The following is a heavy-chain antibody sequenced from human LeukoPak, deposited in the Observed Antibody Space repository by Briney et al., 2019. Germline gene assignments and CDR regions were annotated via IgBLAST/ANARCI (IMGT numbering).Heavy chain of an antibody. CDR1: GFTFSSYA. J-gene: IGHJ4*02. D-gene: IGHD6-19*01. V-gene: IGHV3-23*01. Sequence: PGGSLRLSCAASGFTFSSYAMSWVRQAPGKGLEWVSAISGSGGSTYYADSVKGRFTISRDNSKNTLYLQMNSLRAEDTAVYYCAKDSHLLVAVAGTEDYWGQGTLVTVSS. CDR2: ISGSGGST. CDR3: AKDSHLLVAVAGTEDY.